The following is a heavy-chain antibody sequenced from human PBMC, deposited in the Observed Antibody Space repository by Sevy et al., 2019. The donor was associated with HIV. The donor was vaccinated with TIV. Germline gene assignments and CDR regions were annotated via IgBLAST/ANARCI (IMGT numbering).Heavy chain of an antibody. V-gene: IGHV1-69*13. CDR2: SIPIFGTA. CDR1: GGTFSSYA. Sequence: ASVKVSCKASGGTFSSYAISWVRQAPGQGLEWMGGSIPIFGTANYAQKFQGRVTITADESTSTAYMELSSLRSEDTAVYYCARETSAVYYYGMDVWGQGTTVTVSS. J-gene: IGHJ6*02. CDR3: ARETSAVYYYGMDV.